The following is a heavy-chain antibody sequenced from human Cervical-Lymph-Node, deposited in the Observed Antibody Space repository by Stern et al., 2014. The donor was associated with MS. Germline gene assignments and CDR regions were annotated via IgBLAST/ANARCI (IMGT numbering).Heavy chain of an antibody. V-gene: IGHV3-33*01. CDR1: GFTFSSYD. D-gene: IGHD2-15*01. CDR3: ARGSRYCSGGSCPRLDY. J-gene: IGHJ4*02. Sequence: VQLVESGGGVVQPGTSLRLSCAASGFTFSSYDMHWARQAPGKGLEWVAIIWPNGNYKYYGDSVKGRFTISRDNSEHAVFLQMNNVRVEDTAVYYCARGSRYCSGGSCPRLDYWAQGTLVSVSS. CDR2: IWPNGNYK.